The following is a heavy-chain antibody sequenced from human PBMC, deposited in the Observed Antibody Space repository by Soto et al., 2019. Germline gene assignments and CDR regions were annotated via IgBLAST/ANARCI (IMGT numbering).Heavy chain of an antibody. D-gene: IGHD2-2*01. J-gene: IGHJ4*02. CDR2: IYYSGTT. Sequence: SETLSLTCTLSGGSISTTAYYWGWIRQPPGKGLEWIGTIYYSGTTYYNPSLKSRVAISVDTSQNQFSLKLSSVTAADTAVYYCARHAQDIVVVPAAFFDYWGQGTLVTVSS. V-gene: IGHV4-39*01. CDR1: GGSISTTAYY. CDR3: ARHAQDIVVVPAAFFDY.